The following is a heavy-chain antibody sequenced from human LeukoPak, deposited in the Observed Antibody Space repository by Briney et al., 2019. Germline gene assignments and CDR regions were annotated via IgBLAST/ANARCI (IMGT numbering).Heavy chain of an antibody. CDR3: ARVNDYDSSAHQD. Sequence: GGSLRLSCAASGFTFSSYEMNWVRQAPGKGLEWVSYISSSGSTIYYADSVKGRFTISRDNAKNSLYLQMNSLRAEDTAVYYCARVNDYDSSAHQDWGQGTLVTVSS. CDR1: GFTFSSYE. V-gene: IGHV3-48*03. CDR2: ISSSGSTI. D-gene: IGHD3-22*01. J-gene: IGHJ4*02.